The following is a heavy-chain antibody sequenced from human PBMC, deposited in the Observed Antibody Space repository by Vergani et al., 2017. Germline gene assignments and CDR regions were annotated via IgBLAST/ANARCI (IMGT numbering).Heavy chain of an antibody. V-gene: IGHV4-59*01. CDR3: ARGFYGGNSCFDY. CDR2: IYYSGST. Sequence: QVQLQESGPGLVKPSETLSLTCTVSGGPISSYYWSWIRQPPGKGLEWIGYIYYSGSTNYNPSLKSRVTISVDTSKNQFSLKLSSVTAADTAVYYCARGFYGGNSCFDYWGQGTLVTVSA. D-gene: IGHD4-23*01. J-gene: IGHJ4*02. CDR1: GGPISSYY.